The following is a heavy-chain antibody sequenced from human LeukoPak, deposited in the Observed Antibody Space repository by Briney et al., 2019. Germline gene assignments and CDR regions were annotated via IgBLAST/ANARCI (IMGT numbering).Heavy chain of an antibody. J-gene: IGHJ4*02. Sequence: SETLSLTCTVSGGSISNYYWSWIRQPPGKGLEWVGYIYYSGRTNHNRSLKSRVTISVDTSKNQFSLKLSSVTTADTAVYYCARVRQLAFDYWGQGTLVTVSS. CDR2: IYYSGRT. V-gene: IGHV4-59*01. CDR1: GGSISNYY. D-gene: IGHD6-13*01. CDR3: ARVRQLAFDY.